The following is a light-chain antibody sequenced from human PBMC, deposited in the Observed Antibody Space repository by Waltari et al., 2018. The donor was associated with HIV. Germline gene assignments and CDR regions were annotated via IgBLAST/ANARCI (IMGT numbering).Light chain of an antibody. CDR3: NSRDSSGVV. CDR2: GKN. J-gene: IGLJ2*01. CDR1: SLGNYF. V-gene: IGLV3-19*01. Sequence: SSELTQDPAVSVVLGQTVRITCQGDSLGNYFASWYQQKPGQAPVLVIYGKNNRPSGIPDRFSVSSSGTTASLIITGAQAEDEADYYCNSRDSSGVVFGGGTKLTVL.